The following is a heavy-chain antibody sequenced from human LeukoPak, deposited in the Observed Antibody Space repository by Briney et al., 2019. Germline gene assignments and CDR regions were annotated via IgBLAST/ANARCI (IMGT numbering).Heavy chain of an antibody. CDR1: GYTFTSYA. D-gene: IGHD3-22*01. CDR3: ARGAGGSGYYYELQH. V-gene: IGHV7-4-1*02. CDR2: INTNTGNP. J-gene: IGHJ1*01. Sequence: ASVKVSCKASGYTFTSYAMNWVRQAPGQGLEWMGWINTNTGNPTYGQGFTGRFVFSLDTSVSTAFLQISSLKAEDTAVYYCARGAGGSGYYYELQHWGQGTLVTVSS.